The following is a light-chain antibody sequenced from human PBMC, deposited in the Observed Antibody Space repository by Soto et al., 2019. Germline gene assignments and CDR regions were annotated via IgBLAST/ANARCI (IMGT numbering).Light chain of an antibody. CDR2: EVS. J-gene: IGLJ2*01. CDR3: SSYTSSSNVV. Sequence: QSALAQPASVSGSPGQSITISCTGTSSDAGDYNYVSWYQQHPGKVPKLMIYEVSNRPSGVSNRFSGSKSGNTASLTISGLQAEDEADYYCSSYTSSSNVVFGGGTKLTVL. CDR1: SSDAGDYNY. V-gene: IGLV2-14*01.